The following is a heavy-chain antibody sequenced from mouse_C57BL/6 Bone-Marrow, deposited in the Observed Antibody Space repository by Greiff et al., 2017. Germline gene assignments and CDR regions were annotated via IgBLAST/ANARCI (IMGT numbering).Heavy chain of an antibody. CDR1: GYTFTSYW. Sequence: EVQLQQPGAELVMPGASVKLSCKASGYTFTSYWMHWVKQRPGQGLEWIGWIDPENGDTEYASKFQGKATITADTSSNTAYLQLSSLTSEDTAVYYCTERYFDVWGTGTTVTVSS. J-gene: IGHJ1*03. CDR2: IDPENGDT. CDR3: TERYFDV. V-gene: IGHV14-4*01.